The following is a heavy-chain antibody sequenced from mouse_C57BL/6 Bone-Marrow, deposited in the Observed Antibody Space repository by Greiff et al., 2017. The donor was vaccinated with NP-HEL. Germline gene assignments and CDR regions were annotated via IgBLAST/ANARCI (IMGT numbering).Heavy chain of an antibody. V-gene: IGHV5-4*01. CDR2: ISDGGSYT. D-gene: IGHD6-1*01. CDR1: GFTFSSYA. Sequence: DVQLVESGGGLVKPGGSLKLSCAASGFTFSSYAMSWVRQTPEKRLEWVATISDGGSYTYYPDNVKGRFTISRDNAKNNLYLQMSHLKSEDTAMYYCARAASDSHWYFDVWGTGTTVTVSS. J-gene: IGHJ1*03. CDR3: ARAASDSHWYFDV.